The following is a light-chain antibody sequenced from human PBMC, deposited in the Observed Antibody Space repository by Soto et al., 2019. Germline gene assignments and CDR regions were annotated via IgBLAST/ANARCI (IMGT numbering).Light chain of an antibody. CDR3: QQSYSTPFT. J-gene: IGKJ3*01. Sequence: DIQMTQSPSSLSASVGDRVTITCRASQSISSYLNWYQQKPGKAPTLLIYAASSLQSGVPSRFSGSGSGTDFTLTISSLQPEDFAPYYCQQSYSTPFTFGPGTTVDIK. V-gene: IGKV1-39*01. CDR1: QSISSY. CDR2: AAS.